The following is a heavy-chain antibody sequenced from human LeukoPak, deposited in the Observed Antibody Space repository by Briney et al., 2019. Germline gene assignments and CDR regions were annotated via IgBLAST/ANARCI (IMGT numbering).Heavy chain of an antibody. CDR2: ISGSGGST. Sequence: GGSLRLSCAASGFTFSSYAMSWVRQAPGKGLEWVSAISGSGGSTYYADSVKGRFTISRDNSKNTLYLQMNSLRAEDTAVYYCAKDRGCSTSCYGEPDDAFDIWGRGTTVTVSS. D-gene: IGHD2-2*01. J-gene: IGHJ3*02. CDR1: GFTFSSYA. CDR3: AKDRGCSTSCYGEPDDAFDI. V-gene: IGHV3-23*01.